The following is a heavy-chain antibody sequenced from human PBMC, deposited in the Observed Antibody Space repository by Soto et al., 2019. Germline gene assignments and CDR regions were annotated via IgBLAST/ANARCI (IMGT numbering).Heavy chain of an antibody. CDR3: AREIADTVSADWALDI. Sequence: EVQLVESGGGLVQPGGTLRLSCAASGSTFRTYDMHWVRQPTGKGLEWVAAIGTAFDTYYQDSVKGRFTITTDNAKNSLYRQMNRLRPEDTAVYYCAREIADTVSADWALDILGRGTLGSVSS. CDR2: IGTAFDT. V-gene: IGHV3-13*01. CDR1: GSTFRTYD. D-gene: IGHD5-18*01. J-gene: IGHJ2*01.